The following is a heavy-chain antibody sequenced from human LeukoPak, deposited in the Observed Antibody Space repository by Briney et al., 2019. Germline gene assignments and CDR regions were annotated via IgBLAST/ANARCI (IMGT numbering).Heavy chain of an antibody. Sequence: PSETLSLTCTVSGGSISSSSYYWGWIRQPPGKGLGWIGSIYYSGSTYYNPSLKSRVTISVDTSKNQFSLKLSSVTAADTAVYYCAGIVGYCSSTSCYAPVDYWGQGTLVTVSS. D-gene: IGHD2-2*01. V-gene: IGHV4-39*01. J-gene: IGHJ4*02. CDR3: AGIVGYCSSTSCYAPVDY. CDR1: GGSISSSSYY. CDR2: IYYSGST.